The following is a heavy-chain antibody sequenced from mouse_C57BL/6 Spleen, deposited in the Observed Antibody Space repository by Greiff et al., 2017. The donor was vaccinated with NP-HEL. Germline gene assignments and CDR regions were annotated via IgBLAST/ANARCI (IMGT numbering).Heavy chain of an antibody. V-gene: IGHV1-64*01. J-gene: IGHJ4*01. CDR3: ARPDTTVAYAMDY. Sequence: QAQLQQPGAELVKPGASVKLSCKASGYTFTSYWMHWVKQRPGQGLEWIGMIHPNSGSTNYNEKFKSKATLTVDKSSSTAYMQLSSLTSEDSAVYYCARPDTTVAYAMDYWGQGTSVTVSS. CDR2: IHPNSGST. CDR1: GYTFTSYW. D-gene: IGHD1-1*01.